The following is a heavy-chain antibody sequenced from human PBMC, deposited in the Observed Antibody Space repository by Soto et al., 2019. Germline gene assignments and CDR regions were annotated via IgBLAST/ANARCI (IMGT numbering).Heavy chain of an antibody. CDR3: AREHYGVPAHYGMDV. J-gene: IGHJ6*02. D-gene: IGHD4-17*01. CDR2: IWYDGSNK. Sequence: SLRLSCAASGFTFSSYGMHWVRQAPGKGLEWVAVIWYDGSNKYYADSVKGRFTISRDNSKNTLYLQMNSLRAEDTAVYYCAREHYGVPAHYGMDVWGQGTTVTVSS. CDR1: GFTFSSYG. V-gene: IGHV3-33*01.